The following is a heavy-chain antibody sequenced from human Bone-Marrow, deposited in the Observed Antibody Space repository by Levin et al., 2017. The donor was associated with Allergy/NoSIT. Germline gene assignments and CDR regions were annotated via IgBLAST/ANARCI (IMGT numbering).Heavy chain of an antibody. CDR3: ARSAGVDFWSGPNPLGMDG. J-gene: IGHJ6*02. D-gene: IGHD3-3*01. CDR1: GFTFSSYS. V-gene: IGHV3-21*01. CDR2: ISSSSSYI. Sequence: GGSLRLSCAASGFTFSSYSMNWVRQAPGKGLEWVSSISSSSSYIYYADSVKGRFTISRDNAKNSLYLQMNSLRAEDTAVYYCARSAGVDFWSGPNPLGMDGWGQGTTVTVSS.